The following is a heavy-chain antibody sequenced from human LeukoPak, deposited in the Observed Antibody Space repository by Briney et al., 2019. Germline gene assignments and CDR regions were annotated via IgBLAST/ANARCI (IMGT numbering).Heavy chain of an antibody. V-gene: IGHV3-21*01. CDR2: ISSSSSYI. D-gene: IGHD2-15*01. CDR3: ARDRSPGNGYCSGGSCSTTFQH. Sequence: GGSLRLSCAASGFTFSSYSMNWVRQAPGKGLEWVSSISSSSSYIYYADSVKGRFTISRDNAKNSLYLQMNSLRAEDTAVYYCARDRSPGNGYCSGGSCSTTFQHWGQGTLVTVSS. J-gene: IGHJ1*01. CDR1: GFTFSSYS.